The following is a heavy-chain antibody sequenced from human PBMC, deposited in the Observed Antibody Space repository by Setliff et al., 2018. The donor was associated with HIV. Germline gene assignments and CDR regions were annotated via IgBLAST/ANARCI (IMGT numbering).Heavy chain of an antibody. V-gene: IGHV4-31*03. Sequence: SETLSLTCTVSGGSISSGDYYWSWIRQQPGKGLEWIGYIYYSGSTYYNPSLKSRVSTSVDTSKNQFSLKLSSVAAADTAVYYCARGDRANWGLAFDIWGQGTMVTVSS. CDR1: GGSISSGDYY. CDR3: ARGDRANWGLAFDI. D-gene: IGHD7-27*01. CDR2: IYYSGST. J-gene: IGHJ3*02.